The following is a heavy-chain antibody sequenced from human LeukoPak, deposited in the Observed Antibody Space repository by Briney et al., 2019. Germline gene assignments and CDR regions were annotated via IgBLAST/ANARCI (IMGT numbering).Heavy chain of an antibody. J-gene: IGHJ6*02. V-gene: IGHV3-74*01. Sequence: GGSLRLSCAVSGFIFSSYWMHWVRQAPGKGLVWVARINSDGSSTNYADSVKGRFTISRDNARNTLSLQMNSLRAEDTAVYYCARAQYYDSTTAGGMDVWGQGTTVTVSS. D-gene: IGHD3-22*01. CDR1: GFIFSSYW. CDR3: ARAQYYDSTTAGGMDV. CDR2: INSDGSST.